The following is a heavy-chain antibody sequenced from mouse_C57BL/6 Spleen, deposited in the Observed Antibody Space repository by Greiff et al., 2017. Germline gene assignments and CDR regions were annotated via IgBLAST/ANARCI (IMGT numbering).Heavy chain of an antibody. CDR1: GYTFTSYW. J-gene: IGHJ4*01. Sequence: QVQLQQPGAELVKPGASVKMSCKASGYTFTSYWITWVKQRPGQGLEWIGDIYPGSGSTNYNEKFKSKATLTVDTSSSTAYMQICSLTSEASAVYYCTSYYGNYGYAMDYWGQGTSVTVSS. D-gene: IGHD2-1*01. V-gene: IGHV1-55*01. CDR3: TSYYGNYGYAMDY. CDR2: IYPGSGST.